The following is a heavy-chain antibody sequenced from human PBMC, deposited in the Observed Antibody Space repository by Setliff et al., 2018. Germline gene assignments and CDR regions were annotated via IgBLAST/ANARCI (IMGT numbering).Heavy chain of an antibody. Sequence: ASVKVSCKASGYTFTGYYMHWVRQAPGQGLEWMGWINPNSGGTNYAQKFQGWVTMTRDTSISTAYMELSRRRSDDTAVYYCARGIEPLLPVPDYWGQGTLVTVSS. V-gene: IGHV1-2*04. J-gene: IGHJ4*02. CDR3: ARGIEPLLPVPDY. D-gene: IGHD3-10*01. CDR2: INPNSGGT. CDR1: GYTFTGYY.